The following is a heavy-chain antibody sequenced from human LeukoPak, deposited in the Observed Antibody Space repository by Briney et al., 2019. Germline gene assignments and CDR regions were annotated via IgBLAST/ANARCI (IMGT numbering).Heavy chain of an antibody. V-gene: IGHV4-61*01. Sequence: SDTLSLTCTVSGGSVSSGSYYWSWIRQPPGKGLEWIGYVFYSGSTNYNPSLKSRVTISVDTSKNQFSLKLSSVTAADTAVYYCARDPGFGEIYWGQGTLVTVSS. CDR3: ARDPGFGEIY. D-gene: IGHD3-10*01. J-gene: IGHJ4*02. CDR2: VFYSGST. CDR1: GGSVSSGSYY.